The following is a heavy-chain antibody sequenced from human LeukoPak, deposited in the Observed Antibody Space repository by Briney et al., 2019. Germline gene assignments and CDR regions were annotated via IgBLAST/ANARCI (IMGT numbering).Heavy chain of an antibody. CDR1: GGSITDTHYY. Sequence: PSETLSLTCTVSGGSITDTHYYWGWIRQHPGKGLEWIGYIYYSGSTYYNPSLKSRVTISVDTSKNQFSLKLSSVTAADTAVYYCARVPVVRGAYYDILTGSRRSDYYYGMDVWGQGTTVTVSS. CDR3: ARVPVVRGAYYDILTGSRRSDYYYGMDV. D-gene: IGHD3-9*01. J-gene: IGHJ6*02. V-gene: IGHV4-31*03. CDR2: IYYSGST.